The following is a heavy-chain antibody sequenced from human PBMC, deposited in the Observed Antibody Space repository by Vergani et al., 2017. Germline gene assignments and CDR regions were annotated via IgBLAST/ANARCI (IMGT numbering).Heavy chain of an antibody. V-gene: IGHV3-7*03. CDR3: ARDQTAHSIAVAGTYYYYYYGMDV. Sequence: EVQLVESGGGLVQPGGSLRLSCAASGFTFSSYWMSWVRQAPGKGLEWVANIKQDGSEKYYVDSVKGRFTISRDNAKNSLYLQMNSLRAEDTAVYYCARDQTAHSIAVAGTYYYYYYGMDVWGQGTTVTVSS. CDR1: GFTFSSYW. J-gene: IGHJ6*02. CDR2: IKQDGSEK. D-gene: IGHD6-19*01.